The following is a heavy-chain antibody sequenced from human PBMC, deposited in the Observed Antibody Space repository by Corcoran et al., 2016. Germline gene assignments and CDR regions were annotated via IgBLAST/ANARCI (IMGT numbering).Heavy chain of an antibody. CDR3: VTEGHGFGYHSFDI. Sequence: EVQLVESGGGLVKPGGSLRLSCAASGFTFSNAWMSWVRQAPGKGLEWVGRIKSKTDGGTTAYAAPVKGRFTISRDDSKTTLYLQMNSLKTEDTAVYYSVTEGHGFGYHSFDIWGQGTMVTVSS. CDR1: GFTFSNAW. CDR2: IKSKTDGGTT. J-gene: IGHJ3*02. V-gene: IGHV3-15*01. D-gene: IGHD5-18*01.